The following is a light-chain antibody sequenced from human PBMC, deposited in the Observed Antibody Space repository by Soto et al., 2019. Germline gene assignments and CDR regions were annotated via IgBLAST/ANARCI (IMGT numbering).Light chain of an antibody. CDR2: AAS. Sequence: DIQMTQSPSSLSASVGDRVTITCRASQSISTYLNWYQQKPGKAPNLLIYAASSLQSGVPSRFSGSGSGTDFTLTISSLQPEDFATYYCQQSINIPLTVGGGTKVDIK. V-gene: IGKV1-39*01. CDR3: QQSINIPLT. CDR1: QSISTY. J-gene: IGKJ4*01.